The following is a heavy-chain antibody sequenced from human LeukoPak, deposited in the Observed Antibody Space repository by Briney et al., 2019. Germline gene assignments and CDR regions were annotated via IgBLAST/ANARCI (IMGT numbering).Heavy chain of an antibody. CDR2: ISAYNGNT. CDR3: ARGGRIMITFGGVIVRHFDY. V-gene: IGHV1-18*01. D-gene: IGHD3-16*02. J-gene: IGHJ4*02. CDR1: GYTFTSYG. Sequence: ASVKVSCKASGYTFTSYGISWVRQAPGQGLEWMGWISAYNGNTNYAQKLQGRVTMTTDTSTSTAYMELRSLRSDDTAVFYCARGGRIMITFGGVIVRHFDYWGQGTLVTVSS.